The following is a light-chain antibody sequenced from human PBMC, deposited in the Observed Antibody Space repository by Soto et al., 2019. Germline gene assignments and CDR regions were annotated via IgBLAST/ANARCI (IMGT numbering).Light chain of an antibody. Sequence: DIQMTQCPSTLSASVGDRVTITCRASETISSWLAWYQQKEGKAPKLLMYDASTLESGVPPRFSGSGSGTEFTLTISSLQPDDFATYYCQQYNSYWTFGQGTKVDIK. V-gene: IGKV1-5*01. CDR3: QQYNSYWT. CDR1: ETISSW. CDR2: DAS. J-gene: IGKJ1*01.